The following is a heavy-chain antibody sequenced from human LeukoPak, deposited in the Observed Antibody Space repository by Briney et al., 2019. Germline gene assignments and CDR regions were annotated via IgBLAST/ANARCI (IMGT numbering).Heavy chain of an antibody. CDR1: GFTFSSYW. Sequence: GGSLRLSCAASGFTFSSYWMSWVRQAPGKGLEWVANIKQNGSEKYNVDSVKGRSTISKDNAKNSLYLQMNSLRAEDTAVYYCARGELVRGVEFDSWGQGTLVTVSS. CDR3: ARGELVRGVEFDS. V-gene: IGHV3-7*01. J-gene: IGHJ5*01. CDR2: IKQNGSEK. D-gene: IGHD3-10*01.